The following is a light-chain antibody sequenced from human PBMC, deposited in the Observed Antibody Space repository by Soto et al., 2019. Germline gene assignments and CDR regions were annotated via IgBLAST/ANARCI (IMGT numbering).Light chain of an antibody. Sequence: VDRVTITCRASQSISTWLAWYQHKPGKAPNLLISGASTLEEGVPSRFGGSGSGTEFTLTISSLQPDDFATYYCQQYSSYWTFGQGTKVDI. V-gene: IGKV1-5*01. CDR3: QQYSSYWT. CDR1: QSISTW. J-gene: IGKJ1*01. CDR2: GAS.